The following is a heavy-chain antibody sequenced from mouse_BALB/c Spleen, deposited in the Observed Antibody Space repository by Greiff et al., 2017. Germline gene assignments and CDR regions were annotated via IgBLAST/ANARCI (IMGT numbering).Heavy chain of an antibody. CDR1: GFTFSSYG. CDR3: ASDGYQAWFAY. Sequence: VQLKESGGGLVQPGGSLKLSCAASGFTFSSYGMSWVRQTPDKRLELVATINSNGGSTYYPDSVKGRFTISRDNAKNTLYLQMSSLKSEDTAMYYCASDGYQAWFAYWGQGTLVTVSA. J-gene: IGHJ3*01. V-gene: IGHV5-6-3*01. D-gene: IGHD2-2*01. CDR2: INSNGGST.